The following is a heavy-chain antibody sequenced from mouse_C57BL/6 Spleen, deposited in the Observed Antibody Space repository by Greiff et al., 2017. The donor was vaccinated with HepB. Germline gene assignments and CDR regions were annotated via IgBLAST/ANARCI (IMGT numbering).Heavy chain of an antibody. D-gene: IGHD3-2*02. V-gene: IGHV14-4*01. CDR1: GFNIKDDY. CDR3: TSLDSSGYYFDY. Sequence: VQLKHSGAELVRPGASVKLSCTASGFNIKDDYMHWVKQRPEQGLEWIGWIDPENGDTEYASKFQGKATITADTSSNTAYLQLSSLTSEDTAVYYCTSLDSSGYYFDYWGQGTTLTVSS. J-gene: IGHJ2*01. CDR2: IDPENGDT.